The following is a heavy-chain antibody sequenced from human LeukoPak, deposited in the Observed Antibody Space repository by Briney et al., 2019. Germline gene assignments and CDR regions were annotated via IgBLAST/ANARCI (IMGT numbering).Heavy chain of an antibody. V-gene: IGHV1-18*01. CDR3: ARDEYYYDSSGYHDAFDI. J-gene: IGHJ3*02. CDR1: GYTFTSYG. D-gene: IGHD3-22*01. CDR2: NSAYNGNT. Sequence: ASVKVSCKASGYTFTSYGISWVRQAPGQGLEWMGWNSAYNGNTNYAQKLQGRVTMTTDTSTSTAYMELRSLRSDDTAVYYCARDEYYYDSSGYHDAFDIWGQGTMVTVSS.